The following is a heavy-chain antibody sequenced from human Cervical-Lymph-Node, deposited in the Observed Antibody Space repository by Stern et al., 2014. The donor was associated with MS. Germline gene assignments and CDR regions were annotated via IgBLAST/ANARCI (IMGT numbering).Heavy chain of an antibody. CDR1: GGSLSTYT. CDR3: AGPAPLD. D-gene: IGHD2-2*01. V-gene: IGHV1-69*02. J-gene: IGHJ4*02. CDR2: IIPALNVA. Sequence: QVQLVQSGAELKKPGSSVKVSCKASGGSLSTYTITWVRQAPGQGLEWMGRIIPALNVANYAQKFQGRLTITADKSTSTAYMEMSSLRSDDTAVYYCAGPAPLDWGQGTLVTVS.